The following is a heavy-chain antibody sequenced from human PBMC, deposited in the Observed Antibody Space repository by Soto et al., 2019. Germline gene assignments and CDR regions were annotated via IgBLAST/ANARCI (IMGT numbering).Heavy chain of an antibody. V-gene: IGHV1-69*01. CDR2: IIPIFGTA. Sequence: QVQLVQSGAEVKKPGSSVKVSCKASGGTFSSYSINWVRQAPGQGLEWMGEIIPIFGTANYAQKFQGRVRIAADESTSTAYMELSSLRSEDTAVYYCARDGGRHSGGIDYWGQRTLVTVSS. CDR3: ARDGGRHSGGIDY. D-gene: IGHD1-26*01. J-gene: IGHJ4*02. CDR1: GGTFSSYS.